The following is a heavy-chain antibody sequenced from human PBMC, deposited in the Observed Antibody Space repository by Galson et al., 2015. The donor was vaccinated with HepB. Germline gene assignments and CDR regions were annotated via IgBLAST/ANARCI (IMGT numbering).Heavy chain of an antibody. CDR1: GYTFTGYY. CDR2: MNPNSGGT. CDR3: ATSSGESSSWGAFDI. J-gene: IGHJ3*02. V-gene: IGHV1-2*02. Sequence: SVKVSCKASGYTFTGYYMHWVRQAPGQELEWMGWMNPNSGGTNYAQKFRGRVTMTRDTSISTAHMEITGLRSDDTAIYYCATSSGESSSWGAFDIWGQGTLVTVSS. D-gene: IGHD2-2*01.